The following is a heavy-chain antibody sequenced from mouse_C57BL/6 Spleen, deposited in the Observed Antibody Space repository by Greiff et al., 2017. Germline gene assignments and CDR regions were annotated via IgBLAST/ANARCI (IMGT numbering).Heavy chain of an antibody. Sequence: QVHVKQPGAELVRPGSSVKLSCKASGYTFTSYWMHWVKQRPIQGLEWIGNIDPSDSETHYNQKFKDKATLTVDKSSSTAYMQLSSLTSEDSAVYYCARGGDVGAYWGQGTLVTVSA. CDR3: ARGGDVGAY. CDR2: IDPSDSET. CDR1: GYTFTSYW. J-gene: IGHJ3*01. V-gene: IGHV1-52*01. D-gene: IGHD3-3*01.